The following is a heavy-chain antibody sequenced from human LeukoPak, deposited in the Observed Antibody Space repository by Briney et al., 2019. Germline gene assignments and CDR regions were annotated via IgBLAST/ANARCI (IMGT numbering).Heavy chain of an antibody. J-gene: IGHJ4*02. D-gene: IGHD3-22*01. CDR3: ARVDSSGYYTFFDY. CDR2: IYNSGSP. Sequence: SETLSLTCTVSGGAISSHNWNWIRQPPGKGLEWIGDIYNSGSPNYNPSLKSRVTISVDTSKNQFSLKLSSVTPADTAVYYCARVDSSGYYTFFDYWGQGTLVTVSS. CDR1: GGAISSHN. V-gene: IGHV4-59*11.